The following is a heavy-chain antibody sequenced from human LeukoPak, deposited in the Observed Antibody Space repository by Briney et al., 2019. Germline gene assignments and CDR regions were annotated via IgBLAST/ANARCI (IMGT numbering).Heavy chain of an antibody. CDR2: ISWNSGSI. CDR1: GFTFDDYA. D-gene: IGHD4-11*01. CDR3: AKGNDYSNLNWFDP. V-gene: IGHV3-9*01. J-gene: IGHJ5*02. Sequence: GRSLRLSCAASGFTFDDYAVHWVRQAPGKGLEWVSGISWNSGSICYADSVKGRFTISRDNAKNPLYLQMNSLRAEDTALYYCAKGNDYSNLNWFDPWGQGTLVTVSS.